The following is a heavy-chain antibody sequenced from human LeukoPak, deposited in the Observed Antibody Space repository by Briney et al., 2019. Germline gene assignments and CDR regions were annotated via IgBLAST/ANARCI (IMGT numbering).Heavy chain of an antibody. V-gene: IGHV3-21*01. CDR1: GFTFSSYS. D-gene: IGHD6-19*01. J-gene: IGHJ6*02. CDR3: ARDRDSSGWYNHGMDV. Sequence: GGSLRLSCAASGFTFSSYSMNWVRQAPGKGLEWVSSISSSSSYIYYADSVKGRFTISRDNAKNSLYLQMNSLRAEDTAVYYCARDRDSSGWYNHGMDVWGQGTTVTVSS. CDR2: ISSSSSYI.